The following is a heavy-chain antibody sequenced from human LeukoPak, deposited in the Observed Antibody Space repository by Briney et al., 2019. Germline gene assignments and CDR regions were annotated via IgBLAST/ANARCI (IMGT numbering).Heavy chain of an antibody. CDR3: ARGDDILTGYYAFDI. V-gene: IGHV4-30-2*01. D-gene: IGHD3-9*01. CDR1: GGSISSGGYS. Sequence: SETLSLTCTVSGGSISSGGYSWSWIRQPPGKGLEWIGYIYHSGSTYYNPSLKSRVTISVDRSKNQFSLKLSSVTAADTAVYYCARGDDILTGYYAFDIWGQGTMVTVSS. CDR2: IYHSGST. J-gene: IGHJ3*02.